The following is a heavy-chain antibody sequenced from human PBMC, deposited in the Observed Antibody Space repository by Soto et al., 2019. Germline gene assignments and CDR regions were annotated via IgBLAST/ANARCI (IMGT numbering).Heavy chain of an antibody. V-gene: IGHV5-51*01. Sequence: PGESLKISCKGSGYSFTSYWIGWVRQMPGKGLEWMGIIYPGDSDTRYSPSFQGQVTISADKSISTAYLQWSSLKASDTAMYYCAIFYGSGSPPNSYGMDVWGQGTTVTVSS. CDR3: AIFYGSGSPPNSYGMDV. CDR2: IYPGDSDT. J-gene: IGHJ6*02. CDR1: GYSFTSYW. D-gene: IGHD3-10*01.